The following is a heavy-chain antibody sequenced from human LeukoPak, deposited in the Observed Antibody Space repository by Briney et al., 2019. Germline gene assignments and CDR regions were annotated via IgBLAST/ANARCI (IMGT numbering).Heavy chain of an antibody. CDR1: GGSISSNNW. CDR2: MYHSGST. D-gene: IGHD6-13*01. J-gene: IGHJ4*02. Sequence: PSETLSLTCAVSGGSISSNNWWNWVRQPPGKGLEWIGEMYHSGSTNYNPSLKGRVTISVDKSNNQFSLRLTSVTAADTAMYYCAKDLGSSTPRDSWGPGTLVTVSS. V-gene: IGHV4-4*02. CDR3: AKDLGSSTPRDS.